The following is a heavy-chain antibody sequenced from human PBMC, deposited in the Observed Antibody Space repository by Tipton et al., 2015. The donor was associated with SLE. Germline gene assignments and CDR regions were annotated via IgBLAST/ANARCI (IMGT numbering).Heavy chain of an antibody. CDR1: GGSISSGFYY. CDR3: ARQGSGELVVVVAVTGAHDY. V-gene: IGHV4-61*02. D-gene: IGHD2-15*01. CDR2: IYVSGSP. J-gene: IGHJ1*01. Sequence: TLSLTCTVSGGSISSGFYYWSWIRQPAEKGLEWIGRIYVSGSPNYNPSLTSRVTISVDTSKNQLSLRLSSVTAADTAVYYCARQGSGELVVVVAVTGAHDYWGQGTLVTVSS.